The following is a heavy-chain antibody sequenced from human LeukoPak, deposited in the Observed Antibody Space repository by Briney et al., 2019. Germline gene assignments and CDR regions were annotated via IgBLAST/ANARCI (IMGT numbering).Heavy chain of an antibody. CDR1: GFTFSSYA. J-gene: IGHJ4*02. Sequence: GGSLRLSCAASGFTFSSYAMNWVRQAPGKGLEWVSVISGSGGSTYYADSVKGRFTVSRDNSKNTLYLQMNSLRAEDTAVYYCAKDRYSTGRPFDYWGQGTLVTVSS. CDR3: AKDRYSTGRPFDY. CDR2: ISGSGGST. D-gene: IGHD6-19*01. V-gene: IGHV3-23*01.